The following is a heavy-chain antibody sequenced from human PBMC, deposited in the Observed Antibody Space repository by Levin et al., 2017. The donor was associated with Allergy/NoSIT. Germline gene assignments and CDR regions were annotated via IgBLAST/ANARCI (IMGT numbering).Heavy chain of an antibody. CDR3: AKDSGAKNKVKDNRHIVATRRDFDY. V-gene: IGHV3-30*18. CDR1: GFTFSSYG. CDR2: ISYDGSNK. J-gene: IGHJ4*02. Sequence: GGSLRLSCAASGFTFSSYGMHWVRQAPGKGLEWVAVISYDGSNKYYADSVKGRFTISRDNSKNTLYLQMNSLRAEDTAVYYCAKDSGAKNKVKDNRHIVATRRDFDYWGQGTLVTVSS. D-gene: IGHD5-12*01.